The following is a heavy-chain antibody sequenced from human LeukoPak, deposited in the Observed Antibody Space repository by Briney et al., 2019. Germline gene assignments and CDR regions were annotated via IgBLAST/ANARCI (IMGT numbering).Heavy chain of an antibody. CDR1: GVTFDDYG. J-gene: IGHJ6*02. CDR2: INWNGGST. D-gene: IGHD2-15*01. CDR3: ARAGGGGDYYYGMDV. Sequence: PGGSLRLSCSASGVTFDDYGMSWVRQAPGKGLEWVSGINWNGGSTGYAASVKGRFTISRDNAKNSLYLQMNSLRAEDTALYHCARAGGGGDYYYGMDVWGQGTTVTVSS. V-gene: IGHV3-20*01.